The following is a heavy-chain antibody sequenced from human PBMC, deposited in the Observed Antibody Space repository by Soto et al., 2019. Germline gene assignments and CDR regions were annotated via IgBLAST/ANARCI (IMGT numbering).Heavy chain of an antibody. J-gene: IGHJ6*03. Sequence: EVQLLESGGGLVQPGGSLRLSCAASGFTFSSYAMSWVRQAPGKGLEWVSAISGSGGSTYYADSVKGRFTISRDNSKNTLYLQMNSLSAEDTAVYYCAKDLCSSTSCYLYYYYYYMDVWGKGTTVTVSS. CDR2: ISGSGGST. CDR1: GFTFSSYA. V-gene: IGHV3-23*01. D-gene: IGHD2-2*01. CDR3: AKDLCSSTSCYLYYYYYYMDV.